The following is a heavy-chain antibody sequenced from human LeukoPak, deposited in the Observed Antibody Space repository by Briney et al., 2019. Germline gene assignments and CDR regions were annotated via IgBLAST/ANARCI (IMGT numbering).Heavy chain of an antibody. CDR2: ISSSSSYI. D-gene: IGHD7-27*01. Sequence: GGSLRLSCAASGFTFGSYGMSWVRQAPGKGLEWVSSISSSSSYIYYADSVKGRFTISRDNAKNSLYLQMNSLRAEDTAVYYCARVMGTDYYGMDVWGQGTTVTVSS. CDR1: GFTFGSYG. CDR3: ARVMGTDYYGMDV. V-gene: IGHV3-21*01. J-gene: IGHJ6*02.